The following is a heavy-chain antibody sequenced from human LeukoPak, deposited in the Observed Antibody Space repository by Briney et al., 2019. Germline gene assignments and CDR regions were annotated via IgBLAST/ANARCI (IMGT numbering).Heavy chain of an antibody. CDR2: ISASGGST. D-gene: IGHD1-26*01. Sequence: PGGSLRLSCAASGFTFSSYAMSWVRQAPGRGLEWVSAISASGGSTYYADSVKGRFTISRDNSKNTLYLQMNSLRAEDTAIYYCAKDNTEGAGSFDYWGQGTLVTVSS. V-gene: IGHV3-23*01. J-gene: IGHJ4*02. CDR3: AKDNTEGAGSFDY. CDR1: GFTFSSYA.